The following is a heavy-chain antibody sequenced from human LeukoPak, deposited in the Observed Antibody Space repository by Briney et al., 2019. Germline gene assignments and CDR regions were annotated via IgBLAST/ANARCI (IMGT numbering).Heavy chain of an antibody. CDR2: INPSGGST. CDR3: ARGSDMVRGVTAENWFDP. V-gene: IGHV1-46*01. D-gene: IGHD3-10*01. Sequence: WASVKVSCKASGYTFTSYYMHWVRQAPGQGLEWMGIINPSGGSTRYPQKFQGRVTMTRDTSTSTVYMELSSLRSEDTAVYYCARGSDMVRGVTAENWFDPWGQGTLVTVSS. CDR1: GYTFTSYY. J-gene: IGHJ5*02.